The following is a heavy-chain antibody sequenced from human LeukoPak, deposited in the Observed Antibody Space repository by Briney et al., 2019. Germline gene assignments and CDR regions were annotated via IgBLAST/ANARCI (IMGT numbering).Heavy chain of an antibody. V-gene: IGHV1-69*04. J-gene: IGHJ4*02. CDR3: ARAMVTTGYYFDY. CDR2: IIPILGIA. Sequence: SVRVSCKASGGTXSSYAISWVRQAPGQGLEWMGRIIPILGIANYAQKFQGRVTITADKSTSTAYMELSSLRSEDTAVYYCARAMVTTGYYFDYWGQGTLVTVSS. CDR1: GGTXSSYA. D-gene: IGHD4-17*01.